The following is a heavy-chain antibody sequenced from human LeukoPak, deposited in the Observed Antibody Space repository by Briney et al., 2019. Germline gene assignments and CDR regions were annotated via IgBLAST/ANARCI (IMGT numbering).Heavy chain of an antibody. CDR3: AREIRYGSGSYRWFDP. CDR1: GGSISSYY. Sequence: SETLSLTCTVSGGSISSYYWSWIRQPPGKGLEWIGYIYYSGTTNYNPSLRRRVTISVDTSKNEFSLRLSSVTAADTAVYYCAREIRYGSGSYRWFDPWGQGTLVTVSS. J-gene: IGHJ5*02. CDR2: IYYSGTT. D-gene: IGHD3-10*01. V-gene: IGHV4-59*01.